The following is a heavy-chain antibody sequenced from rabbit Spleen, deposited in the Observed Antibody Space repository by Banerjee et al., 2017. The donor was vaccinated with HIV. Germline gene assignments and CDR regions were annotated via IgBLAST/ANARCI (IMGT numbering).Heavy chain of an antibody. V-gene: IGHV1S45*01. D-gene: IGHD1-1*01. CDR1: GFSFSSGYW. Sequence: QEQLVESGGGLVQPEGSLTLTCTASGFSFSSGYWMCWVRQTPGKGLELIGCTYVGNVVSSYYASWVKGRFTISETSSTTVTLQMTSLTAADTATYFCAREYRLWGPGTLVTVS. CDR2: TYVGNVVSS. J-gene: IGHJ4*01. CDR3: AREYRL.